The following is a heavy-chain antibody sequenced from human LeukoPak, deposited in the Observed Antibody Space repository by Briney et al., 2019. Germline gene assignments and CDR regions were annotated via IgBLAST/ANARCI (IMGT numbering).Heavy chain of an antibody. D-gene: IGHD6-13*01. CDR3: ARRTHSSSWYVGGDFDY. V-gene: IGHV5-51*01. Sequence: GESLKISCKGSGDSFTSYWIGWVRQMPGKGLEWMGIIYPGDSDTRYSPSFQGQVTISADKSISTAYLQWSSLKASDTAMYYCARRTHSSSWYVGGDFDYWGQGTLVTVSS. CDR1: GDSFTSYW. CDR2: IYPGDSDT. J-gene: IGHJ4*02.